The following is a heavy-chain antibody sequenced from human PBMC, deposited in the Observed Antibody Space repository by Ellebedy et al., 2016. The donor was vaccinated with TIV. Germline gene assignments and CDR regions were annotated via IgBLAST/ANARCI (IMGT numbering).Heavy chain of an antibody. CDR2: INPDSGGT. CDR3: ARVRRATSGMDV. J-gene: IGHJ6*02. V-gene: IGHV1-2*02. D-gene: IGHD1-1*01. CDR1: GGIFSAYS. Sequence: ASVKVSCKASGGIFSAYSISWVRQAPGQGLEWMGWINPDSGGTNFAQKFQDRVSMTRDTSVSTAYMELSRLESDDTAVYWCARVRRATSGMDVWGQGTTVTVSS.